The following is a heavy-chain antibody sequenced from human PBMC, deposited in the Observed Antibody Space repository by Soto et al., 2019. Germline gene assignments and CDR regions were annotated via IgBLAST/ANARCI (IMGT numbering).Heavy chain of an antibody. Sequence: EVQLLEAGGGLVKPGESLRISCTGFGFTFSETCMNRVRKVPGEGLEWVGRVQRNLDGGTAEYAASVRGRFIISRDDSSSTVYLQMNILKSEDTAVDYCTADMWRSSGAANDYWGPRILGSGYS. J-gene: IGHJ4*02. CDR2: VQRNLDGGTA. V-gene: IGHV3-15*05. CDR1: GFTFSETC. D-gene: IGHD6-19*01. CDR3: TADMWRSSGAANDY.